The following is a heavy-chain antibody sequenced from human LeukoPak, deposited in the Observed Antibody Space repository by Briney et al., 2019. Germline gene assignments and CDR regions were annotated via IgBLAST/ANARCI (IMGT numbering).Heavy chain of an antibody. D-gene: IGHD3-22*01. CDR3: ARGPYTYDASGPFDF. CDR1: GGSISSYY. CDR2: IYYSGST. V-gene: IGHV4-59*12. J-gene: IGHJ4*02. Sequence: SETLSLTCTVSGGSISSYYWSWIRQPPGKGLEWIGYIYYSGSTNYNPSLKSRVTISVDTSKNQFSLKLSSVTAADTAVYYCARGPYTYDASGPFDFWGQGTLVTVSS.